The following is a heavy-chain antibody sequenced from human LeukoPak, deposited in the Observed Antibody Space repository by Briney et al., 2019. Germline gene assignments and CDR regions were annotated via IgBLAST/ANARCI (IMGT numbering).Heavy chain of an antibody. CDR2: INPSGGST. CDR1: GYTFTSYY. V-gene: IGHV1-46*01. J-gene: IGHJ4*02. D-gene: IGHD3-22*01. CDR3: AREEDSDSSGYYSPFDY. Sequence: ASVKVSCKASGYTFTSYYMHWVRQAPGQGLEWMGIINPSGGSTSYAQKFQGRVTMTGDTSTSTVYMELSSLRSEDTAVYYCAREEDSDSSGYYSPFDYWGQGTLVTVSS.